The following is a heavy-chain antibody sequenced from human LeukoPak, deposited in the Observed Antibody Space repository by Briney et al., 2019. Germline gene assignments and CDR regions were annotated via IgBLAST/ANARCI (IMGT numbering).Heavy chain of an antibody. Sequence: GASVKVSCKASGYTFTGYYIHWVRQAPGQGLEWMGWINPNSGGTNYAQKFQGRVTMTRDTSITTAYMELSRLSSDDTAVYYCARSELAAAIYYYYMDVWGKGTTVTVSS. CDR2: INPNSGGT. D-gene: IGHD2-2*01. J-gene: IGHJ6*03. CDR3: ARSELAAAIYYYYMDV. V-gene: IGHV1-2*02. CDR1: GYTFTGYY.